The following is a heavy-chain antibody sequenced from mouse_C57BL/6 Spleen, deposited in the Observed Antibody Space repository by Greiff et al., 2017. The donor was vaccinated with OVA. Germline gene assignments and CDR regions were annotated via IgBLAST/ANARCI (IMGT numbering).Heavy chain of an antibody. J-gene: IGHJ3*01. CDR1: GYTFTSYW. D-gene: IGHD1-1*01. CDR3: ARWGNYGSSDGGTWFAY. Sequence: QVQLQQPGAELVKPGASVKLSCKASGYTFTSYWMQWVKQRPGQGLEWIGEIDPSDSYTNYTQKFKGKVTLPVDTSSSTAYMQLSSLTSEDSAVFYCARWGNYGSSDGGTWFAYWGQGTLVTVSA. CDR2: IDPSDSYT. V-gene: IGHV1-50*01.